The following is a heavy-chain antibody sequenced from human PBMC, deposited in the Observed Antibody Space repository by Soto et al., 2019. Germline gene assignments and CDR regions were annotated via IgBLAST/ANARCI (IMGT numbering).Heavy chain of an antibody. J-gene: IGHJ3*02. Sequence: GESLKISCQGSGYSITSYWIGWVRQMPGKGLEWMGIIYPGDSDTRYSPSFQGQVTISADKSISTAYLQWSSLKASDTAMYYCARQRCSGGSCYPLDAFDIWGQGTMVTVSS. D-gene: IGHD2-15*01. CDR2: IYPGDSDT. CDR1: GYSITSYW. V-gene: IGHV5-51*01. CDR3: ARQRCSGGSCYPLDAFDI.